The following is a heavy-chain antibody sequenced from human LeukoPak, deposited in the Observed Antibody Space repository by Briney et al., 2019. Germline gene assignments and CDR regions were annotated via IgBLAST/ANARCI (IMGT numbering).Heavy chain of an antibody. CDR2: IYPGDSDT. J-gene: IGHJ3*02. V-gene: IGHV5-51*01. CDR3: ARVHSSGRADAFDI. D-gene: IGHD3-22*01. CDR1: GYSFTSYW. Sequence: GESLKISCKGSGYSFTSYWIGWVRQMPGKGLEWMGIIYPGDSDTRYRPSFQGQVTISAGKSISTAYLQWSGLKASDTAMYYCARVHSSGRADAFDIWGQGTMVTVSS.